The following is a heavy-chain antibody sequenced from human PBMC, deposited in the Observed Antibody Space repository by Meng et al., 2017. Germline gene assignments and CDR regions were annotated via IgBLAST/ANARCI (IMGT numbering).Heavy chain of an antibody. CDR3: AREGYYYDSSGYYAPSDY. D-gene: IGHD3-22*01. V-gene: IGHV3-66*02. CDR2: IYNGGST. J-gene: IGHJ4*02. Sequence: GGLRLSCAASGFTVSSNYMSWVRQAPGKGLEWVSVIYNGGSTYYADSVKGRFTISRDNSKNTLYLQMNSLRAEDTAVYYCAREGYYYDSSGYYAPSDYWGQGTLVTVSS. CDR1: GFTVSSNY.